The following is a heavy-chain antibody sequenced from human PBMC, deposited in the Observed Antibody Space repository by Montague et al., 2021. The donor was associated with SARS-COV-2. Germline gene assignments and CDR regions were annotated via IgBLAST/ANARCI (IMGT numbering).Heavy chain of an antibody. CDR3: AEGSYSSGWFQVDEYFPH. CDR1: GFTFSSSA. D-gene: IGHD6-19*01. V-gene: IGHV3-23*01. CDR2: ISGSAGTT. J-gene: IGHJ1*01. Sequence: SLRLSCAASGFTFSSSAMSWVRQAPGKGLEWVSLISGSAGTTYYADSVKGRFTISRDNSKHTVHLQMNSLRVEDTAVYYCAEGSYSSGWFQVDEYFPHWGEGALVTVPS.